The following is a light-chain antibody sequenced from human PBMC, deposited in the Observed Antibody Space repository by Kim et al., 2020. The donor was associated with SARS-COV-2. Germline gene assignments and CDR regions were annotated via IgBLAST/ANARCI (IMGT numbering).Light chain of an antibody. J-gene: IGLJ2*01. V-gene: IGLV3-21*01. CDR3: QVWESSSDHLV. CDR1: NIVSKS. Sequence: APGRTASITCGGNNIVSKSVHWYQQIPGQAPVLVIYYDNDRPSGIPERFSGSNSGNTATLTISRVEAGDEADYYCQVWESSSDHLVFGGGTRLTVL. CDR2: YDN.